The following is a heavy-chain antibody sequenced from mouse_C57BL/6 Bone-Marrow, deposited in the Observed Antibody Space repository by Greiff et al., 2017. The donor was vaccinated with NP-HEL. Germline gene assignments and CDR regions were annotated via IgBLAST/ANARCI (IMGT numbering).Heavy chain of an antibody. CDR3: ARDRGQDFDY. Sequence: EVNLVESGGGLVKPGGSLKLSCAASGFTFSSYAMSWVRQTPEKRLEWVATISDGGSYTYYPDNVKGRFTISRDNAKNNLYLQMSHLKSEDTAMYYCARDRGQDFDYWGQGTTLTVSS. J-gene: IGHJ2*01. V-gene: IGHV5-4*01. D-gene: IGHD3-3*01. CDR2: ISDGGSYT. CDR1: GFTFSSYA.